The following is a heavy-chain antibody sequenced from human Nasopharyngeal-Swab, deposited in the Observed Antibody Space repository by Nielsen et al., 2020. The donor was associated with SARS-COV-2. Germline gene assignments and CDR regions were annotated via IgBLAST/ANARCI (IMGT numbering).Heavy chain of an antibody. J-gene: IGHJ4*02. CDR3: ARDRSSWYPYYFDY. V-gene: IGHV4-39*07. CDR2: IYYSGST. D-gene: IGHD6-13*01. Sequence: RQAPGKGLEWIGSIYYSGSTYYNPSLKSRVTISVDTSKNQFSLKLSSVTAADTAVYYCARDRSSWYPYYFDYWGQGTLVTVSS.